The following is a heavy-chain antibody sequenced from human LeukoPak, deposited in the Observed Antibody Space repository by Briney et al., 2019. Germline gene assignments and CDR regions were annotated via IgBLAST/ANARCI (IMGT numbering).Heavy chain of an antibody. CDR3: ARVGNYMDV. Sequence: SETLSLTCAVSGYSISSGYYWGWIRQPPGKGLEWIGSIYHSGSTYYSPSLKSRVTISVDTSKNQFSLKLSSVTAADTAVYYCARVGNYMDVWGKGTTVTVSS. CDR2: IYHSGST. V-gene: IGHV4-38-2*01. CDR1: GYSISSGYY. J-gene: IGHJ6*03.